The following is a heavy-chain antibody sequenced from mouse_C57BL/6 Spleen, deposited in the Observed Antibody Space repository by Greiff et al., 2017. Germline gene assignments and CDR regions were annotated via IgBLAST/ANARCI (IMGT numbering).Heavy chain of an antibody. CDR2: ISYDGSN. D-gene: IGHD3-3*01. Sequence: EVQLQQSGPGLVKPSQSLSLTCSVTGYSITSGYYWNWLRQFPGNKLEWMGYISYDGSNNYNPSLKNRISITRDTSKNQFFLKLNSVTTEDTATYYCARGSGTGDYWGQGTTRTVSS. CDR1: GYSITSGYY. CDR3: ARGSGTGDY. V-gene: IGHV3-6*01. J-gene: IGHJ2*01.